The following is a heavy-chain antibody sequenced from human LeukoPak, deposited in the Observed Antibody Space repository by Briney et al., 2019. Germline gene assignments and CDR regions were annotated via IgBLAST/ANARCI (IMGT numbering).Heavy chain of an antibody. D-gene: IGHD6-19*01. V-gene: IGHV4-34*11. CDR3: ARYSSGWIGYFDY. J-gene: IGHJ4*02. CDR1: GGSFSGYY. Sequence: SETLSLTCAVYGGSFSGYYWSWIRQPPGKRLEYIGYIYYDGSTSYNPSLRSRVTISVDTSKNQFSLNLNSVTAADTAVYYCARYSSGWIGYFDYWGQGTLVTVSS. CDR2: IYYDGST.